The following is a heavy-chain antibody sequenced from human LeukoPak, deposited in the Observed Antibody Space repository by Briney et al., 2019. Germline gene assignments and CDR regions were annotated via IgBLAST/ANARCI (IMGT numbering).Heavy chain of an antibody. CDR3: AKFNTVMVNHDAFDI. J-gene: IGHJ3*02. V-gene: IGHV3-30*02. D-gene: IGHD5-18*01. CDR1: GFMFSSYG. CDR2: IQHDGSGQ. Sequence: GGSLRLSCTASGFMFSSYGMHWVRQAPGKGLDWMAYIQHDGSGQFYADSVKGRFTISRDNSKNTVYLQMNSLRVEDTALYYCAKFNTVMVNHDAFDIWGLGTMVTVSS.